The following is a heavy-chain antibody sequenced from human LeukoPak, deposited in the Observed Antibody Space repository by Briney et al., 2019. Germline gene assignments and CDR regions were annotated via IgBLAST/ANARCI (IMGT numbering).Heavy chain of an antibody. CDR1: GFTFSSHA. CDR3: AKTYGLDFDY. CDR2: ISGGGGTT. V-gene: IGHV3-23*01. J-gene: IGHJ4*02. D-gene: IGHD2-8*01. Sequence: GGSLRLSCAASGFTFSSHAMSWVRQAPGKGLEWVSAISGGGGTTYYAASVKGRFTISRDNSKNTLFLQMNSLRADDTAVYYCAKTYGLDFDYWGQGTLVTVSS.